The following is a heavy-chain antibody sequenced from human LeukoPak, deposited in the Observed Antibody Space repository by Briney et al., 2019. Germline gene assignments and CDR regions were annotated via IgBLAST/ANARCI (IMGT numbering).Heavy chain of an antibody. CDR3: AKDKGPFGEGYFDY. CDR2: ISWNSGSI. V-gene: IGHV3-9*01. J-gene: IGHJ4*02. D-gene: IGHD3-10*01. CDR1: GFTFDDYA. Sequence: GRSLRLSCAASGFTFDDYAMHWVRQAPGKGLEWVSGISWNSGSIGYADSVKGRLTISRDNAKNSLYLQMDSLRAEDTALYYCAKDKGPFGEGYFDYWGQGTLVTVSS.